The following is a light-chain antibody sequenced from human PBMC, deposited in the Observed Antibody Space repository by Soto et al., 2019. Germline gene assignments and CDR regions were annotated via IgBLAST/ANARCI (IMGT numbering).Light chain of an antibody. CDR2: GNN. J-gene: IGLJ3*02. CDR3: QSYDSSLRGGV. V-gene: IGLV1-40*01. Sequence: QYVLTQAPSVSGAPGQRVTISCTGSSSNIGAGYDVHWYQQLPGTAPKLLIYGNNNRPSGVPDRFSGSKSGTSASLGISGLRAEDEADYYCQSYDSSLRGGVFGGGTKLTVL. CDR1: SSNIGAGYD.